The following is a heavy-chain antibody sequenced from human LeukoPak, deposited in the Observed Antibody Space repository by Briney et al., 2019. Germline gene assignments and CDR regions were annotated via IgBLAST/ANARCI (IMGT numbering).Heavy chain of an antibody. CDR3: ARADGFWSGYYTEYNWFDP. V-gene: IGHV4-61*01. Sequence: SSETLSLTCTVSGGSVSSGSYYWSWIRQPPGKGLEWIGYIYYSGSTNYNPSLKSRVTISVDTSKNQFSLKLSSVTAADTAVYYCARADGFWSGYYTEYNWFDPWGQGTLVTVSS. CDR2: IYYSGST. CDR1: GGSVSSGSYY. J-gene: IGHJ5*02. D-gene: IGHD3-3*01.